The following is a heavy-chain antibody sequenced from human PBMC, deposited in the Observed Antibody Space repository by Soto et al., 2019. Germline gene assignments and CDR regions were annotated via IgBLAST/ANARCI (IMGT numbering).Heavy chain of an antibody. CDR3: ATRLGIAVAGVMDV. D-gene: IGHD6-19*01. CDR2: IYSGGST. CDR1: GFTVSSNY. Sequence: EVQLVETGGGLIQPGGSLRLSCAASGFTVSSNYMSWVHQAPGKGLEWVSVIYSGGSTYYADSVKGRFTISRDNSKNTLYLQMNSLRAEDTAVYYCATRLGIAVAGVMDVWGQGTTVTVSS. J-gene: IGHJ6*02. V-gene: IGHV3-53*02.